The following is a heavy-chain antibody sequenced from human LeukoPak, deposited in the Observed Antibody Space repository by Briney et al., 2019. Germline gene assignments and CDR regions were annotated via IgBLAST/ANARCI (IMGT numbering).Heavy chain of an antibody. V-gene: IGHV4-30-2*01. CDR3: ARGLATPYYYGSGSYRKGDWFDP. CDR1: GGSISSGGYY. Sequence: PSETLSLTCTVSGGSISSGGYYWSWIRQPPGKGLEWIGYIYHSGSTYYNPSLKSRVTISVDRSKNQFSLKLSSVTAADTAVYYCARGLATPYYYGSGSYRKGDWFDPWGQGTLVTVSS. CDR2: IYHSGST. J-gene: IGHJ5*02. D-gene: IGHD3-10*01.